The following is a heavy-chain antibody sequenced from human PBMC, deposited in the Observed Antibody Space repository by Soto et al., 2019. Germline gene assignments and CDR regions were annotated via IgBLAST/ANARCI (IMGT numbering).Heavy chain of an antibody. CDR2: ISTSSSNI. CDR1: GFSCSEYT. V-gene: IGHV3-21*04. Sequence: PGGSLRLSCVASGFSCSEYTMSWVRQAPGKGLDWVSTISTSSSNIFYAASVKGRFTVTRDNARTTLYLQMNSLRAEDTALYYCVRKNPGTRPFDYWGQGTLVTVSS. CDR3: VRKNPGTRPFDY. J-gene: IGHJ4*01.